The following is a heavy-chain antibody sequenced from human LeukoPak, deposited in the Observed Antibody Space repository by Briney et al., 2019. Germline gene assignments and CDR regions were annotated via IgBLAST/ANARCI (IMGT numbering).Heavy chain of an antibody. V-gene: IGHV3-30-3*01. CDR2: ISYDGSNK. D-gene: IGHD6-13*01. Sequence: PGRSLRLSCAASGFTFSSYAMHWVRQAPGKGLEWVAVISYDGSNKYYADSVKGRFTISRDNSKNTLYLQMNSLRAEDTAVYYCARVFGSSWYWANFFDYWGQGTLVTVSS. CDR1: GFTFSSYA. CDR3: ARVFGSSWYWANFFDY. J-gene: IGHJ4*02.